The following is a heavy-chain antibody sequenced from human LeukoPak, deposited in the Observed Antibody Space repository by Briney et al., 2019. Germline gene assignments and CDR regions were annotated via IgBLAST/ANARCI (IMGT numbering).Heavy chain of an antibody. CDR2: IGSTGDT. D-gene: IGHD3-10*01. CDR3: ARGRSMDRGANYSGMDV. V-gene: IGHV3-13*04. J-gene: IGHJ6*02. Sequence: SGGSLRLSCAASGFPFSSYDMHWVRQATGKGLEWVSGIGSTGDTYDPGSVRGRFTISREDAKNSLYLQMNSLSAGDTAVYYCARGRSMDRGANYSGMDVWGQKTTV. CDR1: GFPFSSYD.